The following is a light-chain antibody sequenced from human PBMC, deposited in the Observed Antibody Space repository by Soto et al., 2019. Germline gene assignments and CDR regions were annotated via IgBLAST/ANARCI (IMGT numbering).Light chain of an antibody. J-gene: IGKJ2*01. V-gene: IGKV4-1*01. CDR3: QQCYTDPLT. CDR1: QSVLSSSNSLNY. CDR2: LAS. Sequence: DIVMTQSPDSLAVSLGEMATINCKSSQSVLSSSNSLNYLAWYQQKPGQPPKLLIYLASTRESGVPDRFSGSVSGTDFTLTISSLQAEVVAVYYCQQCYTDPLTFGQVTKLEIK.